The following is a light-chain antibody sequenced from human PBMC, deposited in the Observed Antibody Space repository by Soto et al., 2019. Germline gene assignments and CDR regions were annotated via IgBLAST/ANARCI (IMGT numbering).Light chain of an antibody. J-gene: IGLJ2*01. Sequence: QSALTQPRSVSGSPGESVTISCSGTSSDVGSYNYVSWYQQYPGKAPKVMIYDVSERPSEVPVRFSCSKSGNTASLTISGLQAEDEAEYFCCSYSGSDSLLFGGGTKLTDL. CDR3: CSYSGSDSLL. V-gene: IGLV2-11*01. CDR2: DVS. CDR1: SSDVGSYNY.